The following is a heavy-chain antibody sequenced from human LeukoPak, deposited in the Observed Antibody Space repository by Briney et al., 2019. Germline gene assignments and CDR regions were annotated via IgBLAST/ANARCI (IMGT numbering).Heavy chain of an antibody. Sequence: PSETLSLTCTVSGGSISSYYWSWIRQPPGKGLERIGYIYYSGSTNYNPSLKSRVTISVDTSKNQFSLKLSSVTAADTAVYYCARVLRYFDWLPYNWFDPWGQGTLVTVSS. CDR1: GGSISSYY. V-gene: IGHV4-59*01. CDR3: ARVLRYFDWLPYNWFDP. CDR2: IYYSGST. D-gene: IGHD3-9*01. J-gene: IGHJ5*02.